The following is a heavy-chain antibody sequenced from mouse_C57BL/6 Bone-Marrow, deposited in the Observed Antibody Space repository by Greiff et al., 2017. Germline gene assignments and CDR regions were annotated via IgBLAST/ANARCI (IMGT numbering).Heavy chain of an antibody. J-gene: IGHJ3*01. V-gene: IGHV1-55*01. CDR2: IYPGSGST. Sequence: QVQLQQPGAELVKPGASVKMSCKASGYTFTSYWITWVKQRPGQGLEWIGDIYPGSGSTNYNEKFKSKATLTVDTSSSTAYMQLSSLTSEDSAVYYCARGHYDGSSSWFAYWGQGTLVTVSA. CDR3: ARGHYDGSSSWFAY. D-gene: IGHD1-1*01. CDR1: GYTFTSYW.